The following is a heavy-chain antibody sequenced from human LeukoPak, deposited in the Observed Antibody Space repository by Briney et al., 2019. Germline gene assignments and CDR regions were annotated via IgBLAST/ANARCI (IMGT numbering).Heavy chain of an antibody. Sequence: AGGSLRLSCTVSGFTVSSNSMSWVRQAPGKGLEWVSFIYSDNTHYSDSVKGRFTISRDNSKNTLYLQMNRLRAEDTALYYCTKDIGRNVDTALVIGDWGQGTLVTVSS. CDR1: GFTVSSNS. D-gene: IGHD5-18*01. CDR2: IYSDNT. CDR3: TKDIGRNVDTALVIGD. V-gene: IGHV3-53*01. J-gene: IGHJ4*02.